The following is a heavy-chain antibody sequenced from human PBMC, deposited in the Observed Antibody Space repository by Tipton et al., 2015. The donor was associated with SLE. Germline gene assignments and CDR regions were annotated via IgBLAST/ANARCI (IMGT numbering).Heavy chain of an antibody. CDR1: GLTFSTYA. Sequence: RSLRLSCAASGLTFSTYALHWVRQAPGKGLEWVAVISFDGSNTKYADSVKGRFTISRDNSKNTLYLQMNSLRAEDTAVYYCARKYYDSSGYYSHYYYGMDVWGQGTTVTVSS. D-gene: IGHD3-22*01. CDR3: ARKYYDSSGYYSHYYYGMDV. CDR2: ISFDGSNT. J-gene: IGHJ6*02. V-gene: IGHV3-30*04.